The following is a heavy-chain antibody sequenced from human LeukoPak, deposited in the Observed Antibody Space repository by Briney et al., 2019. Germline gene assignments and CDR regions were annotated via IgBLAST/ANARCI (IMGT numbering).Heavy chain of an antibody. J-gene: IGHJ3*02. Sequence: ASVKVSCKASGGTFSSYAISWVRQAPGQGLEWMGWINPNSGGTNYAQKFQGRVTMTRDTSISTAYMELSRLRSDDTAVYYCAREEAFDIWGQGTMVTVSS. V-gene: IGHV1-2*02. CDR1: GGTFSSYA. CDR3: AREEAFDI. CDR2: INPNSGGT.